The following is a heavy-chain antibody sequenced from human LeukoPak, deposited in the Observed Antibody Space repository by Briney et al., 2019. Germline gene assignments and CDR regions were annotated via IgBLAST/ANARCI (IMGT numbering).Heavy chain of an antibody. J-gene: IGHJ4*02. CDR2: ISGSGGGT. V-gene: IGHV3-23*01. CDR1: GFSFSNYG. Sequence: GGSLRLSCAASGFSFSNYGVNWVRQTPGKGLEWVSAISGSGGGTFYAPSVKGRFTISRDNSKNMLFLQMNGLRAEDTATYYCAKSRSPGYSMGYDPDYGGQGTLVIVST. D-gene: IGHD5-18*01. CDR3: AKSRSPGYSMGYDPDY.